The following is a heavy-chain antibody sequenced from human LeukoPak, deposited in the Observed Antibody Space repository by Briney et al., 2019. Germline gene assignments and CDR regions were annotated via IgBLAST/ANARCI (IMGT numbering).Heavy chain of an antibody. CDR1: GFTLSDHY. V-gene: IGHV3-11*01. CDR3: ARDGADSVLLWFGELPHYFDY. Sequence: GGSLRLSCAAPGFTLSDHYMSWIRPAPGKGLEWGSYICSSGSTIYYGDSVKGRFTISRDNAKNSLYLQMNSLRAEDTAVYYCARDGADSVLLWFGELPHYFDYWGQGTLVTVSS. CDR2: ICSSGSTI. J-gene: IGHJ4*02. D-gene: IGHD3-10*01.